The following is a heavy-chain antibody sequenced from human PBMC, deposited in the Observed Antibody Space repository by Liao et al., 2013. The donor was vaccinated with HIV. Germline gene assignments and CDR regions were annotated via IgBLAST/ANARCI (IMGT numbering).Heavy chain of an antibody. CDR1: GGSISSSSYY. CDR3: ARSSLLVRWFDP. CDR2: IYYSGST. Sequence: QLQLQESGPGLVKPSETLSLTCTVSGGSISSSSYYWGWIRQPPGKGLEWIGSIYYSGSTYYNPSLKSRVTISVDTSKNQFSLRVRSVTAADTAVYYCARSSLLVRWFDPWGQGTLVTVSS. J-gene: IGHJ5*02. V-gene: IGHV4-39*07.